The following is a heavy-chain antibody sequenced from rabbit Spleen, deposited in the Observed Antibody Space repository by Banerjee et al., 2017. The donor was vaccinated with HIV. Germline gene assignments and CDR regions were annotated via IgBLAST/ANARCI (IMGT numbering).Heavy chain of an antibody. V-gene: IGHV1S40*01. CDR3: ARDAGTSFSTYGMDL. J-gene: IGHJ6*01. D-gene: IGHD8-1*01. CDR2: AYAGSSGST. CDR1: GFSFHSGYD. Sequence: QSLEESGGDLVKPGGTLTLTCKASGFSFHSGYDMCWVRQAPGKGLEWVACAYAGSSGSTYSATWAKGRFTISKTSSTTVTLQMTSLTAADTATYFCARDAGTSFSTYGMDLWGQGTLVTVS.